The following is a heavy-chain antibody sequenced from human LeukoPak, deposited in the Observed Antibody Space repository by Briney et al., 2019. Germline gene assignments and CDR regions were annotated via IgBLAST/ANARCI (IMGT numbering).Heavy chain of an antibody. Sequence: SETLSLTCSVSGGSISRYYWSWIRQSPGKGLEWIGYIYHSGSTNYNPSLKSRVTISVDTSKNQFSLKLSSVTAADTAVYYCASYSGSLLDYWGQGILVTVSS. J-gene: IGHJ4*02. CDR1: GGSISRYY. D-gene: IGHD5-12*01. V-gene: IGHV4-59*01. CDR2: IYHSGST. CDR3: ASYSGSLLDY.